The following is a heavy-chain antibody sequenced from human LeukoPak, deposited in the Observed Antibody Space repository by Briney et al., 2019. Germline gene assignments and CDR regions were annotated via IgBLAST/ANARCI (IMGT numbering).Heavy chain of an antibody. CDR2: INHSGST. CDR3: ARGDRVRYCSSTSCYRTYNWFDP. CDR1: GGSFSGYY. D-gene: IGHD2-2*02. V-gene: IGHV4-34*01. J-gene: IGHJ5*02. Sequence: PSQNLSLTYAVDGGSFSGYYWSWIRQPPGKGLEWIGEINHSGSTSYNPSLKSRVTISVDTSKDQFSLKLSSVTAADTAVYYCARGDRVRYCSSTSCYRTYNWFDPWGQGTLVTVSS.